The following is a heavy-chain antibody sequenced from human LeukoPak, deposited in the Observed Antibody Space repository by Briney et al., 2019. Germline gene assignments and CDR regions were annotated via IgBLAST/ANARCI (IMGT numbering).Heavy chain of an antibody. D-gene: IGHD4-23*01. CDR3: ARWWNRGGKGCGDY. V-gene: IGHV1-2*02. J-gene: IGHJ4*02. CDR1: GYTFTGYY. CDR2: INPNSGGT. Sequence: ASVKVSCKASGYTFTGYYMHWVRQAPGQGLEWMGWINPNSGGTNYAQKLQGRVTMTTDTSTSTAYMELRSLRSDDTAVYYCARWWNRGGKGCGDYWGQGTLVTVSS.